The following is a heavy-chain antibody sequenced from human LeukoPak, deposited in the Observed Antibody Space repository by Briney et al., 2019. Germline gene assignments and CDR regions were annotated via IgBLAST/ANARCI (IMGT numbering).Heavy chain of an antibody. D-gene: IGHD2-2*02. CDR3: ATNAKAVPATAIPRDAFDI. CDR1: GGTISSYG. J-gene: IGHJ3*02. CDR2: IYSSRGN. V-gene: IGHV4-4*08. Sequence: SETLSLTCTVSGGTISSYGWSWIRQAPGQGLEWIGYIYSSRGNNYNPSLISRVTISVGTSKNQFSLKLSSVTAADTAVYYCATNAKAVPATAIPRDAFDIWGQGTMVTVSS.